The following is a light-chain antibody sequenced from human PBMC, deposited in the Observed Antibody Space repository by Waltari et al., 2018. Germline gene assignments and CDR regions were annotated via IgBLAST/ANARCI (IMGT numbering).Light chain of an antibody. J-gene: IGKJ4*01. CDR3: QQHYSTPLT. Sequence: DIVMTQSPDSLAVSLGERATINCKSSQSVLYSSNNKNYLAWYQAKPGQPPKLLLYWASTREYGVPDRFRGSGSGTDFTLTISSLQAEDVAVYYCQQHYSTPLTFGGGTKVEIK. CDR2: WAS. V-gene: IGKV4-1*01. CDR1: QSVLYSSNNKNY.